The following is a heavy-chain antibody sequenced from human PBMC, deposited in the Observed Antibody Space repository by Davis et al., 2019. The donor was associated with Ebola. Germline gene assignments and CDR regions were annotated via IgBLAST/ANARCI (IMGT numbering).Heavy chain of an antibody. CDR1: GFTFDDYG. Sequence: PGGSLRLSCAASGFTFDDYGMHWVRQVPGKGLEWVSGISWNGGSIGYADSVKGRFTISRDNAKNSLYLQMNSLRAEDTALYYCAKSGYSKYYYYYGMDVWGQGTTVTVSS. D-gene: IGHD3-22*01. J-gene: IGHJ6*02. CDR3: AKSGYSKYYYYYGMDV. V-gene: IGHV3-9*01. CDR2: ISWNGGSI.